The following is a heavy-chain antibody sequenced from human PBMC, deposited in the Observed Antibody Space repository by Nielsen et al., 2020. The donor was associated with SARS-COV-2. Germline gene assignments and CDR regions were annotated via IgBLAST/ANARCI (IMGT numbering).Heavy chain of an antibody. Sequence: ASVKVSCKASGGTFSSYAISWVRQAPGQGLEWMGIINPSGGSTSYAQKFQCRVTVTRDTSTSTVYMELSSLRSEDTAVYYCARDDWSGYFDYWGQGTLVTVSS. CDR2: INPSGGST. D-gene: IGHD3-3*01. CDR3: ARDDWSGYFDY. J-gene: IGHJ4*02. V-gene: IGHV1-46*01. CDR1: GGTFSSYA.